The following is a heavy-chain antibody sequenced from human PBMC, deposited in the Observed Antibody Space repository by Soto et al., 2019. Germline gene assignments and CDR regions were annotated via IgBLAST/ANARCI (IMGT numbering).Heavy chain of an antibody. D-gene: IGHD3-10*01. CDR3: ARWVVRGAGYYFDY. CDR2: IIPILGIA. CDR1: GGTFSSYT. V-gene: IGHV1-69*02. J-gene: IGHJ4*02. Sequence: QVQLVQSGAEVKKPGSSVKVSCKASGGTFSSYTISWVRQAPGQGLEWMGRIIPILGIANYAQKFQGRVTITADKSTSTAYMELSSLRSEDTAVYYCARWVVRGAGYYFDYWGQGTLVTVSS.